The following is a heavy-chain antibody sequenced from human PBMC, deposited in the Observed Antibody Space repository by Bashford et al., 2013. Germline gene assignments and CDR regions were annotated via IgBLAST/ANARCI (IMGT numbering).Heavy chain of an antibody. Sequence: SGPTLVKPTQTLTLTCTFSGFSLSTSGMCVSWIRQPPGKALEWLALIYWDDDKRYSPSLKSRLTITKDTSKNQVVLTMTNMDPVDTATYYCAHSHYGDYVSYWGQGTLVTVSS. J-gene: IGHJ4*02. CDR3: AHSHYGDYVSY. CDR2: IYWDDDK. V-gene: IGHV2-5*08. CDR1: GFSLSTSGMC. D-gene: IGHD4-17*01.